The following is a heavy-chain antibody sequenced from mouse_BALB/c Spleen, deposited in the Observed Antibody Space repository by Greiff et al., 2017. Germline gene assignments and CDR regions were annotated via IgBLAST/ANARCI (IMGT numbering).Heavy chain of an antibody. V-gene: IGHV2-9*02. Sequence: VMLVESGPGLVAPSQSLSITCTVSGFSLTSYGVHWVRQPPGKGLEWLGVIWAGGSTNYNSALMSRLSISKDNSKSQVFLKMNSLQTDDTAMYYCARGQLGPHYFDYWGQGTTLTVSS. CDR1: GFSLTSYG. CDR2: IWAGGST. CDR3: ARGQLGPHYFDY. J-gene: IGHJ2*01. D-gene: IGHD3-2*01.